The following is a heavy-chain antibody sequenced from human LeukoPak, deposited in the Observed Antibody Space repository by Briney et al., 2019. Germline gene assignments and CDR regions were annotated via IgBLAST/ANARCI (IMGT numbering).Heavy chain of an antibody. J-gene: IGHJ4*02. CDR3: ARAPTVLVGYCSSSSCQADY. V-gene: IGHV3-21*01. Sequence: GGSLRLSCAASGFTFRSYSMNWVRQDPGKGLEWVSAIDPSSTYIYYADSVKGRFTISRDNAENSLYLQMNSLRVEDTAVYYCARAPTVLVGYCSSSSCQADYWGQGTLVTVSS. CDR1: GFTFRSYS. D-gene: IGHD2-2*01. CDR2: IDPSSTYI.